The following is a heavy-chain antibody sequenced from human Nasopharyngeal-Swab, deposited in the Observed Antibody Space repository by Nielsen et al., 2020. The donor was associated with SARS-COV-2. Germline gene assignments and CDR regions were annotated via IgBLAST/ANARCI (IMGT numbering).Heavy chain of an antibody. D-gene: IGHD6-13*01. J-gene: IGHJ5*02. CDR3: ANSTSSSSLRWFDP. Sequence: VRQAPGQRLEWMGWINAGNGNTKYSQKFQGRVTITRDTSASTAYMELSSLRSEDTAVYYCANSTSSSSLRWFDPWGQGTLVTVSS. CDR2: INAGNGNT. V-gene: IGHV1-3*01.